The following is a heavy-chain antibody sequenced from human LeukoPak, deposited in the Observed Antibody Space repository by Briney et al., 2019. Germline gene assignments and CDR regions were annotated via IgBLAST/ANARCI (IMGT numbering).Heavy chain of an antibody. CDR3: ATLYNWNDDWYFDY. J-gene: IGHJ4*02. CDR1: GGSISNYY. D-gene: IGHD1-20*01. Sequence: PSETLSLTCTVSGGSISNYYWNWIRQPPGKGLEWIGYIHYSGTTNYNPSLKSRVTISVDTSKNQFSLKLSSVTAADTAVYYCATLYNWNDDWYFDYWGQGTLVTVSS. V-gene: IGHV4-59*08. CDR2: IHYSGTT.